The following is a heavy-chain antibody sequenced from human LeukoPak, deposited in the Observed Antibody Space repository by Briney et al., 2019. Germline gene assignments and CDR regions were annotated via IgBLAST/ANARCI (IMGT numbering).Heavy chain of an antibody. CDR1: GFTFSSYS. V-gene: IGHV3-33*06. J-gene: IGHJ4*02. CDR2: IWDDGSNK. Sequence: GGSLRLSCAASGFTFSSYSMHWVRQAPGKGPEWVAAIWDDGSNKYYADSVKGRFTISRDNSKNTLYLQMNSLRAEDTAVYYCAKDRGAIVGVIYYFDYWGQGTLVPVSS. CDR3: AKDRGAIVGVIYYFDY. D-gene: IGHD3-3*01.